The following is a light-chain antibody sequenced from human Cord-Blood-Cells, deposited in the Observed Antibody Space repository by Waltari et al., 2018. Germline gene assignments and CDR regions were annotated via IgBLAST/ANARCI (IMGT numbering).Light chain of an antibody. J-gene: IGLJ3*02. CDR3: SSYTSSSTWV. CDR1: SSDVGGYNY. Sequence: QSALTQPASVSGSPGQSITISCTGTSSDVGGYNYVSWYQQHPGKAPKLMIYDVSKRASVVSMLFAGAKSGNTVSLTISGLQAEAGSDYYCSSYTSSSTWVSGGGT. CDR2: DVS. V-gene: IGLV2-14*01.